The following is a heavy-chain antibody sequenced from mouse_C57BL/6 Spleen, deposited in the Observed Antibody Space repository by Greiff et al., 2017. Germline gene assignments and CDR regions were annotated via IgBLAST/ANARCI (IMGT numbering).Heavy chain of an antibody. Sequence: EVMLVESGGDLVKPGGSLKLSCAASGFTFSSYGMSWVRQTPDKRLEWVATISSGGSYTYYPDSVKGRFTISRDNAKNTLYLQMSSLKSEDTAMYYCANYYGSSYDYAMDYWGQGTSVTVSS. CDR2: ISSGGSYT. D-gene: IGHD1-1*01. CDR1: GFTFSSYG. CDR3: ANYYGSSYDYAMDY. J-gene: IGHJ4*01. V-gene: IGHV5-6*01.